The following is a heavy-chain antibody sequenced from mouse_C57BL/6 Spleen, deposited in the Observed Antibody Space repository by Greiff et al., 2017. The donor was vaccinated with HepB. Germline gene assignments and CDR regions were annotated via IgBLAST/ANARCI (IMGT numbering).Heavy chain of an antibody. CDR2: ISSGGDYI. CDR3: TRDRRGYYFDY. Sequence: EVKLEESGEGLVKPGGSLKLSCAASGFTFSSYAMSWVRQTPEKRLEWVAYISSGGDYIYYADTVRGRFTISRDNARNTLYLQMSSLKSEDTAMYYCTRDRRGYYFDYWGQGTTLTVSS. D-gene: IGHD3-1*01. CDR1: GFTFSSYA. J-gene: IGHJ2*01. V-gene: IGHV5-9-1*02.